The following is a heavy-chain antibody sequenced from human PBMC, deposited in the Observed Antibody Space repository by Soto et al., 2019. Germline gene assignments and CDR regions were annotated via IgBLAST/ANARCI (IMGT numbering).Heavy chain of an antibody. CDR3: AKGYCSSTSCYLYTNAFDI. Sequence: ESGGGLVQPGRSLRLSCAASGFTFDDYAMHWVRQAPGKGLEWVSGISWNSGSIGYADSVKGRFTISRDNAKNSLYLQMNSLRAEDTALYYCAKGYCSSTSCYLYTNAFDIWGQGTMVTVSS. CDR1: GFTFDDYA. J-gene: IGHJ3*02. CDR2: ISWNSGSI. D-gene: IGHD2-2*01. V-gene: IGHV3-9*01.